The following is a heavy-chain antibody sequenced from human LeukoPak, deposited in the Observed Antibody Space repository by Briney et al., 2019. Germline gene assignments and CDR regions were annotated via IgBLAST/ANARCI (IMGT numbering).Heavy chain of an antibody. V-gene: IGHV1-18*04. CDR3: ARELGFYWDLDV. Sequence: GASVKVSCKASGYTFTGYYMHWVRQAPGQGLEWMGWISAYNGNTSYAQKLQGRVTMTTDTSTSTAYMELRSLRSDDTAVYYCARELGFYWDLDVWGKGTTVTVSS. D-gene: IGHD2/OR15-2a*01. CDR2: ISAYNGNT. J-gene: IGHJ6*04. CDR1: GYTFTGYY.